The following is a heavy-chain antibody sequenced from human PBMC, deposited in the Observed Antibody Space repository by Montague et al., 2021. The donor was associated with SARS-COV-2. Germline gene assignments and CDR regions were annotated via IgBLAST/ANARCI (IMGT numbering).Heavy chain of an antibody. V-gene: IGHV2-70*11. CDR2: IDWDDDK. Sequence: PALVTPTQTLTLTCTFSGFSLSTSGMCVSWIRQPPGKALEWLARIDWDDDKYYSTSLKTRLTISKDTPKNQVVLTMTNMDPVDTATYYCARGYYDILTGYLDAFDIWGQGTMVTVSS. D-gene: IGHD3-9*01. CDR3: ARGYYDILTGYLDAFDI. J-gene: IGHJ3*02. CDR1: GFSLSTSGMC.